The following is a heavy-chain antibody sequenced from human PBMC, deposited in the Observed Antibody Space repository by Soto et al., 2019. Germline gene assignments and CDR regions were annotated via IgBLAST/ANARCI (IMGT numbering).Heavy chain of an antibody. CDR2: INHSGST. V-gene: IGHV4-34*01. CDR3: ARGGYCSSTSCYTPLGY. D-gene: IGHD2-2*02. CDR1: GGSFSGYY. Sequence: KASETLSLTCAVYGGSFSGYYWSWIRQPPGKGLEWIGEINHSGSTNYNPSLKSRVTISVDTSKNQFSLKLSSVTAADTAVYYCARGGYCSSTSCYTPLGYWGQGTLVTVSS. J-gene: IGHJ4*02.